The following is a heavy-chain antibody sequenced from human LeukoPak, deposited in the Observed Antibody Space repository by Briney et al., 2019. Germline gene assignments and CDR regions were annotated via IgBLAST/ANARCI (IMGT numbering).Heavy chain of an antibody. CDR2: TNQSGST. CDR1: GGSFSDYY. CDR3: VVSPNIVATIRYYYYYMDV. Sequence: SETLSLTCAVYGGSFSDYYWNWIRQPPGKGLEWIGETNQSGSTNYNPSLKSRVTISADTSNNQFSLKLSTVTAADTAVYYCVVSPNIVATIRYYYYYMDVWGKGTTVTVSS. V-gene: IGHV4-34*01. J-gene: IGHJ6*03. D-gene: IGHD5-12*01.